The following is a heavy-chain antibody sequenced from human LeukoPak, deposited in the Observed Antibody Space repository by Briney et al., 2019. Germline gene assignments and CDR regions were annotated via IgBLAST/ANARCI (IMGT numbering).Heavy chain of an antibody. CDR2: IYHSGST. CDR1: GYSISSGYY. CDR3: ARAFCSGGSCYVRKYFDY. D-gene: IGHD2-15*01. Sequence: SETLSLTCTVSGYSISSGYYWGWIRQPPGKGLEWIGSIYHSGSTYYNPSLKSRVTISVDTSKNQFSLKLSSVTAADTAVYYCARAFCSGGSCYVRKYFDYWGQGTLVTVSS. J-gene: IGHJ4*02. V-gene: IGHV4-38-2*02.